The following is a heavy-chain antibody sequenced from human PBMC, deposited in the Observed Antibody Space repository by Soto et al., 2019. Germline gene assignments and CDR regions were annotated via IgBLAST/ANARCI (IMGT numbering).Heavy chain of an antibody. CDR1: GDSVTSCNYY. Sequence: SGNLSLTCTVSGDSVTSCNYYWTWIRPPPGKGLEWVGHIYYSGSTNYSPSLKSRVTISLNTPNKQFSLKVTSVTAADTAVYYCSRCSVDTYLIYWFDPWGQGTLVTVSS. V-gene: IGHV4-61*01. CDR3: SRCSVDTYLIYWFDP. J-gene: IGHJ5*01. D-gene: IGHD2-15*01. CDR2: IYYSGST.